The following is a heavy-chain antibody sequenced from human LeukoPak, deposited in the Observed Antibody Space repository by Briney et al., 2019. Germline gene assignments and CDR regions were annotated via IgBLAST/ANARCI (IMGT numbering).Heavy chain of an antibody. CDR3: ARGAGGLRPLDC. Sequence: PGGSLRLSCVASGFTFCSNWMSWGRQAPGKGRGGGAYIREDGDETYYVDSVKGGFTISRDNAKNSLYLQMNSLRVEDTAVYYCARGAGGLRPLDCWGQGTLVTVSS. D-gene: IGHD5-12*01. CDR2: IREDGDET. CDR1: GFTFCSNW. J-gene: IGHJ4*02. V-gene: IGHV3-7*01.